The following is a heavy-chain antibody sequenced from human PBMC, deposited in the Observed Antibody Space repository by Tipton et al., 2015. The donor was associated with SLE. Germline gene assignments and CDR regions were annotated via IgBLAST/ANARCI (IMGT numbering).Heavy chain of an antibody. J-gene: IGHJ4*02. V-gene: IGHV3-48*03. CDR3: AKGIRFLEWFRFDS. CDR2: ISSSGSTI. CDR1: GFTFSSYE. D-gene: IGHD3-3*01. Sequence: GSLRLSCAASGFTFSSYEMNWVRHAPGNGLEWVSYISSSGSTIYYADSVKGRFTISRDNAKNSLYLQMNSLRAEDTAFYYCAKGIRFLEWFRFDSWGQGTLVTVSS.